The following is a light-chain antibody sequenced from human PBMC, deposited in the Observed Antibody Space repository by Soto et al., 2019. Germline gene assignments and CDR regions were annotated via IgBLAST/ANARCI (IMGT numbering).Light chain of an antibody. J-gene: IGKJ1*01. V-gene: IGKV3-20*01. CDR2: GAS. CDR1: QSVSSSY. CDR3: QDYGSSRT. Sequence: EIVLTQSPGTLSLSPGERATLSCRASQSVSSSYLAWYQQKPGQAPGLLIYGASSRATGIPDRFSGSGSGTDFTLTISRLEPEDFAVYYCQDYGSSRTFGQGTRVEIK.